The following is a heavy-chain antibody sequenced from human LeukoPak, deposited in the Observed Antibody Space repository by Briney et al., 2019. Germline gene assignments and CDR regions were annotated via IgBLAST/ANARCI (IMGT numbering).Heavy chain of an antibody. Sequence: TSETLSLTCTVSGGSISSSSYYWGWIRQPPGKGLEWIGSIHYSGSTNYNPSLKSRVTISVDTSKNQFSLKLSSVTAADTAVYYCAILNYGSGSYNWFDPWGQGTLVTVSS. CDR3: AILNYGSGSYNWFDP. V-gene: IGHV4-39*07. J-gene: IGHJ5*02. CDR2: IHYSGST. D-gene: IGHD3-10*01. CDR1: GGSISSSSYY.